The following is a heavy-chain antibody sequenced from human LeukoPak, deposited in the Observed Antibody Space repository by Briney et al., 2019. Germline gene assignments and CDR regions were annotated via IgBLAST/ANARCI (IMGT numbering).Heavy chain of an antibody. CDR3: AKDVTRYSGYDLVFDY. CDR1: GFTFSRYA. D-gene: IGHD5-12*01. V-gene: IGHV3-23*01. Sequence: GGSLRLSCPASGFTFSRYAMSRVRRAPGKGLEWVSAISGSGGSTYYVDSVKGRFTISRDNSKNTLYLQMNSLRAEDTAVYYCAKDVTRYSGYDLVFDYWGQGTLVTVSS. J-gene: IGHJ4*02. CDR2: ISGSGGST.